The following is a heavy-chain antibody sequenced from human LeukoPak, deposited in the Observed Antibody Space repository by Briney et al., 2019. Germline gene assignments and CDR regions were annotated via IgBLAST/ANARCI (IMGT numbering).Heavy chain of an antibody. CDR2: ISGSGGST. Sequence: PGGSLRLSCAASGFTFSRYVMSWVRQAPGKGLDWVASISGSGGSTYYADSVKGRFTISRDNSKNTLYLQMNSLRPGDTAVYYCARDRVRGNAFDIWGQGTMVTVSS. J-gene: IGHJ3*02. V-gene: IGHV3-23*01. CDR3: ARDRVRGNAFDI. D-gene: IGHD3-10*01. CDR1: GFTFSRYV.